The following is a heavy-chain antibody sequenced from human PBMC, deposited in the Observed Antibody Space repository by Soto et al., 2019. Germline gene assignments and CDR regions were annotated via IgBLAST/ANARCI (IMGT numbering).Heavy chain of an antibody. J-gene: IGHJ4*02. D-gene: IGHD1-26*01. Sequence: RLETLSLTCAVSGGSVSSSNWWTWVRQPPGKGLEWIGEVYHSGSTNYNPSLKSRITISLDKSTNQFSLKLTSVTAADTAVYYCARAKAVSGTSTFDYWGQGTLVTVSS. CDR3: ARAKAVSGTSTFDY. CDR2: VYHSGST. CDR1: GGSVSSSNW. V-gene: IGHV4-4*03.